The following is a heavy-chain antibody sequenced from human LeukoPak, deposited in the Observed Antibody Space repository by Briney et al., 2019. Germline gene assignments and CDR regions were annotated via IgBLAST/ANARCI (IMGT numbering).Heavy chain of an antibody. D-gene: IGHD6-13*01. V-gene: IGHV4-59*08. CDR3: ARRRGWKQQLVYFYY. CDR1: GCSISNYY. J-gene: IGHJ4*02. CDR2: LFHSGTT. Sequence: PSETLSLTCTVSGCSISNYYWSWIRQPPGKGLEWIGYLFHSGTTRYNPSLKSRVTISADTSKNQFFLTLNSTTAADTAVYYCARRRGWKQQLVYFYYWGQGTLATVSS.